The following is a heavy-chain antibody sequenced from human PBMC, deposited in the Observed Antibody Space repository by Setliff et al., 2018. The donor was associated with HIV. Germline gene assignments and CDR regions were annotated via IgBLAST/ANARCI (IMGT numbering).Heavy chain of an antibody. CDR2: INPLFGTT. D-gene: IGHD2-8*01. Sequence: SVKVSCKASGDTFSNYAITWVRQAPGQGLEWMGGINPLFGTTNYAHNFQGRLTITTDQIMSTAYMELTSLRSEDTAVYYCASGSGYCNKGDCYIGVHRTPDKYYFDSWGQGTLVTV. V-gene: IGHV1-69*05. CDR1: GDTFSNYA. CDR3: ASGSGYCNKGDCYIGVHRTPDKYYFDS. J-gene: IGHJ4*02.